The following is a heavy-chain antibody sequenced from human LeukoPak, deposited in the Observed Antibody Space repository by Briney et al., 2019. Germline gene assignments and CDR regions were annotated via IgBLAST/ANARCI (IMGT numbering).Heavy chain of an antibody. J-gene: IGHJ3*02. D-gene: IGHD6-25*01. CDR3: ARGRLPPAFDI. CDR1: GGSISSGSYY. CDR2: IYTSGST. V-gene: IGHV4-61*02. Sequence: SQTLSLTCTVSGGSISSGSYYWSWIRQPAGKGLEWIGRIYTSGSTNYNPSLKSRVTISVDTSKNQFSLKLSSVTAADTAVYYCARGRLPPAFDIWGQGTMLTVSS.